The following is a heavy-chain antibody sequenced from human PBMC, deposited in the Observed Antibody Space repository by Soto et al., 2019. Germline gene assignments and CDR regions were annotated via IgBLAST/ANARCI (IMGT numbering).Heavy chain of an antibody. CDR3: ARAPVRDAFDI. CDR1: GGTFSSYT. Sequence: QVQLVQSGAEVKKPGSSVKVSCKASGGTFSSYTISWVRQAPGQGLEWMGRIIPILGIANYAQKFQGRVTITADKTPSTAYMALSSVRSEDTAVDYWARAPVRDAFDIWGQETMVTVSS. V-gene: IGHV1-69*02. J-gene: IGHJ3*02. D-gene: IGHD3-10*01. CDR2: IIPILGIA.